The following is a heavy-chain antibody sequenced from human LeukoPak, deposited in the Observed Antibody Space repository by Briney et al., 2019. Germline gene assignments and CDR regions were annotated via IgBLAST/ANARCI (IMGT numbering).Heavy chain of an antibody. CDR1: GGPISSYY. J-gene: IGHJ4*02. D-gene: IGHD6-6*01. CDR3: AGYSSSSRAVDY. CDR2: IYTSGST. V-gene: IGHV4-4*07. Sequence: PSETLSLTCTVSGGPISSYYWSWIRQPAGKGLEWIGRIYTSGSTHYNPSLKSRVTMSLDTSKNQFSLKLSSVTAADTAVYSCAGYSSSSRAVDYWGQGTLVTVSS.